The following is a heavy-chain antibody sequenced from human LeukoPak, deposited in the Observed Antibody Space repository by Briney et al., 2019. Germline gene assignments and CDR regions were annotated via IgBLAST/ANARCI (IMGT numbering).Heavy chain of an antibody. CDR1: GYALTSYG. CDR2: ISAYNGNT. CDR3: ARAADTAMVSDY. D-gene: IGHD5-18*01. V-gene: IGHV1-18*01. J-gene: IGHJ4*02. Sequence: ASVKVSCKASGYALTSYGISWVRQAPGQGLEWMGWISAYNGNTNYAQKLQGRVTMTTDTSTSTAYMELRSLRSDDTAVYYCARAADTAMVSDYWGQGTLVTVSS.